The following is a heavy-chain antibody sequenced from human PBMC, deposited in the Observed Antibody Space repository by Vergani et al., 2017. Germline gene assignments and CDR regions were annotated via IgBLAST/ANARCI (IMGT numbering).Heavy chain of an antibody. CDR1: GFTFNTYA. CDR3: AMTAYGDYFEYGLDV. D-gene: IGHD2-21*02. Sequence: EVQLLESGGGLVQPGGSLRLSCVASGFTFNTYAMSWVRQAPGQGLEWVSSISGSALSTFYADSVKGRFTVSRDNSRNTLYLQMKRLRAEDTGVFYCAMTAYGDYFEYGLDVWGQGTTVTVSS. J-gene: IGHJ6*02. CDR2: ISGSALST. V-gene: IGHV3-23*01.